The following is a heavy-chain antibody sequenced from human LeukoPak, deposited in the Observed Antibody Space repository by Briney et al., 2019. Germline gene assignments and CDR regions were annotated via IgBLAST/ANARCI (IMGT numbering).Heavy chain of an antibody. CDR3: AKDISSNGDMGY. CDR2: ISWDGGST. CDR1: GFTFDDYA. V-gene: IGHV3-43D*03. Sequence: TGGSLRLSCAASGFTFDDYAMHWVRQAPGKGLEWVSLISWDGGSTYYADSVKGRFTISRDNSKNSLYLQMNSLRAEDTALYYCAKDISSNGDMGYWGQGTLVTVSS. D-gene: IGHD4-17*01. J-gene: IGHJ4*02.